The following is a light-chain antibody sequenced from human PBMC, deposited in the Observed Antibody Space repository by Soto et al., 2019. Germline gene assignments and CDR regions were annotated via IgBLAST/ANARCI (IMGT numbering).Light chain of an antibody. V-gene: IGLV2-23*01. CDR3: CSYATRRTLV. CDR1: SSDVGSYNL. CDR2: EGS. Sequence: QSVLTQTASVSASPGQSITISCSGTSSDVGSYNLVSWYQHYPGKAPKLIIYEGSRRPSGVSDRFSGSKSGNTASLTISGLQAEDEADYYCCSYATRRTLVFGGGTKVTVL. J-gene: IGLJ3*02.